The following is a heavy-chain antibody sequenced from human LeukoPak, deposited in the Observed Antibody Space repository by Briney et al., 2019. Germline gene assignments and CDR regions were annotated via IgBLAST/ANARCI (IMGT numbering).Heavy chain of an antibody. CDR1: GGTFSSYA. V-gene: IGHV1-69*05. D-gene: IGHD3-22*01. J-gene: IGHJ4*02. CDR3: ARALDMYYYDSSGSGWLAY. Sequence: ASEKVSCKASGGTFSSYAISWVRQAPGQGLEWMGGIIPIFGTANYAQKFQGRVTITTDESTSTAYMELSSLRSEDTAVYYCARALDMYYYDSSGSGWLAYWGQGTLVTVSS. CDR2: IIPIFGTA.